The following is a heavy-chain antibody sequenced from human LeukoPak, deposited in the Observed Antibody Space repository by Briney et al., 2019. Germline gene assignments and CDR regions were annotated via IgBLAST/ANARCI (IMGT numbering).Heavy chain of an antibody. Sequence: GGSLRLSCAASGFTFSSYWMSWVRQAPGKGLEWVANIKQDGSEKYYVDSVKGRFTISRDNAKNSLYLQMNSLRAEDTAVYYCAKDTSSAVTTYYYYYMDVWGKGTTVTISS. D-gene: IGHD4-11*01. CDR1: GFTFSSYW. CDR2: IKQDGSEK. J-gene: IGHJ6*03. V-gene: IGHV3-7*01. CDR3: AKDTSSAVTTYYYYYMDV.